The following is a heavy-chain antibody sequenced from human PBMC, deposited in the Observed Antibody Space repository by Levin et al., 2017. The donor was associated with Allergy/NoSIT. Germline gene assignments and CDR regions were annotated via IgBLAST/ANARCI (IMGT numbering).Heavy chain of an antibody. CDR3: AKDHTSVAFDY. J-gene: IGHJ4*02. Sequence: GESLKISCAASGFTFSSYGMHWVRQAPGKGLEWVAVISYDGSNKYYADSVKGRFTISSDNSKNTLHLQMNSLRAEDTAVYYCAKDHTSVAFDYWGQGTLVTVSS. V-gene: IGHV3-30*18. CDR1: GFTFSSYG. CDR2: ISYDGSNK. D-gene: IGHD2-2*02.